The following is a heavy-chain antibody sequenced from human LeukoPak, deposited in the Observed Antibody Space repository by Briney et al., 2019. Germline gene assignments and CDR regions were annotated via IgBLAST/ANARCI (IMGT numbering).Heavy chain of an antibody. CDR3: ARRGDGYNRPFDY. CDR2: IYTRGST. D-gene: IGHD5-24*01. J-gene: IGHJ4*02. CDR1: GGSISSYY. Sequence: SETPSLTCTVSGGSISSYYWGCIRQPPGKGLECIGYIYTRGSTTYNPSLKSRVTISVDTSKNQFSLKLSSLTAADTALYYSARRGDGYNRPFDYWGQGTLVTVSS. V-gene: IGHV4-4*09.